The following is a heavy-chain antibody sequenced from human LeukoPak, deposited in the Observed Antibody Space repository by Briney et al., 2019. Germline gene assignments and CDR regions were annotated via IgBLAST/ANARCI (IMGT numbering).Heavy chain of an antibody. CDR2: ISSSGSSI. Sequence: TGGSLRLSCAASGFTFNIYAMNWVRQAPGKGLEWVSYISSSGSSIYYADSAKGRFTISRDNSKNTLYLQMNSLRAEDTAVYYCAKDQDQAFDYWGQGTLVTVSS. J-gene: IGHJ4*02. CDR3: AKDQDQAFDY. CDR1: GFTFNIYA. V-gene: IGHV3-23*01.